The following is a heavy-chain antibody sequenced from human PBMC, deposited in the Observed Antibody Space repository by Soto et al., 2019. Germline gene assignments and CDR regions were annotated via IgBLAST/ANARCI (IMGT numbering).Heavy chain of an antibody. J-gene: IGHJ6*02. CDR3: ARAGYYGSGSYYNPQDYYYYGMDV. Sequence: SETLSLTCTVSGGSISSGGYYWSWIRQHPGKGLEWIGYIYYSGSTYYNPSLKSRVTISVGTSKNQFSLKLSSVTAADTAVYYCARAGYYGSGSYYNPQDYYYYGMDVWGQGTTVTVSS. CDR2: IYYSGST. CDR1: GGSISSGGYY. D-gene: IGHD3-10*01. V-gene: IGHV4-31*03.